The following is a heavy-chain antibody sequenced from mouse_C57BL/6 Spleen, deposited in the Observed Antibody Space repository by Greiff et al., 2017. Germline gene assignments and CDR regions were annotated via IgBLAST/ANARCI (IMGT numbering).Heavy chain of an antibody. Sequence: QVQLQQPGAELVKPGASVKMSCKASGYTFTSYWITWVKQRPGQGLEWIGDIYPGSGSTNYNEKFKSKATLTVDTSSSTAYMQLSSLTSEDSAVYYWASRGGTTGYFDYWGQGTTRTVSS. D-gene: IGHD1-1*01. V-gene: IGHV1-55*01. CDR3: ASRGGTTGYFDY. J-gene: IGHJ2*01. CDR1: GYTFTSYW. CDR2: IYPGSGST.